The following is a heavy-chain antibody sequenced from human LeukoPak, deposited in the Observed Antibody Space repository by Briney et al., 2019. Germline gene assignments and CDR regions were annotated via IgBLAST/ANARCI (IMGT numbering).Heavy chain of an antibody. D-gene: IGHD3-16*02. CDR1: GGSISSSSYY. CDR2: IYYSGST. Sequence: PSETLSLTCTVSGGSISSSSYYWGWIRQPPGKGLEWIGSIYYSGSTYYNPSLKSRVTISVDTSKNQFSLKLSSVTAADTAVYYCASRIMITFGGVIVKGADAFDIWGQGTMVTVSS. V-gene: IGHV4-39*07. J-gene: IGHJ3*02. CDR3: ASRIMITFGGVIVKGADAFDI.